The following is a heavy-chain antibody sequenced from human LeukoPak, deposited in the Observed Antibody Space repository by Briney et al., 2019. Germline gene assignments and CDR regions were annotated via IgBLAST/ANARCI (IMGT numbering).Heavy chain of an antibody. V-gene: IGHV1-69*05. J-gene: IGHJ4*02. CDR1: GGTFSSYA. D-gene: IGHD3-22*01. CDR2: IIPIFGTA. CDR3: AREDMYYYDSSGYYYFDY. Sequence: EASVKVSCXASGGTFSSYAISWVRQAPGQGLEWMGRIIPIFGTANYAQKFQGRVTITTDESTSTAYMELSSLRSEDTAVYYCAREDMYYYDSSGYYYFDYWGQGTLVTVSS.